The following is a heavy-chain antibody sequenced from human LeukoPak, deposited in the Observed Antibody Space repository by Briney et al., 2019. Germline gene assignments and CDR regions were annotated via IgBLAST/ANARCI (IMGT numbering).Heavy chain of an antibody. V-gene: IGHV6-1*01. CDR2: TYYRSKWYN. J-gene: IGHJ5*02. CDR3: ARDGAWPTNLLRGYSYGSRPNNWFDH. CDR1: GDSVSSNSAA. Sequence: SQTLSLTCAISGDSVSSNSAAWNWIRQSPSRGLEWLGRTYYRSKWYNDYAVSVKSRITINPDTSKNQFSLQLNSVTPEDTAVYYCARDGAWPTNLLRGYSYGSRPNNWFDHWGQGTLVTVSS. D-gene: IGHD5-18*01.